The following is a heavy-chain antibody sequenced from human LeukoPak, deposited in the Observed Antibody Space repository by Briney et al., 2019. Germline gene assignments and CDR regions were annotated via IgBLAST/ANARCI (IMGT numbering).Heavy chain of an antibody. CDR2: IYYSGST. D-gene: IGHD1-26*01. J-gene: IGHJ4*02. Sequence: SETLSLTCTVSGGSISSYYWSWIRQPPGKGLEWIGYIYYSGSTNYNPSLKSRVTISVDTSKNQFSLRLSSVTAADTAVYYCARDRRKWELPYFDYWGQGTLVTVSS. CDR1: GGSISSYY. V-gene: IGHV4-59*01. CDR3: ARDRRKWELPYFDY.